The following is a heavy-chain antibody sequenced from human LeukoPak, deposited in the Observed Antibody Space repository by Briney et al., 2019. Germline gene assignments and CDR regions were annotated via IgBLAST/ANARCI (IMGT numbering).Heavy chain of an antibody. Sequence: SETLSLTCTVSGVSISSGRYCWSWIRQPAGKGLEWIGRIYTSGSTNYNPSLKSRVTMSVDTSKNQFSLKLSSVTAADTAVYYCARDNYYYDSSGSQPFDYWGQGTLVTVSS. CDR1: GVSISSGRYC. CDR2: IYTSGST. D-gene: IGHD3-22*01. J-gene: IGHJ4*02. CDR3: ARDNYYYDSSGSQPFDY. V-gene: IGHV4-61*02.